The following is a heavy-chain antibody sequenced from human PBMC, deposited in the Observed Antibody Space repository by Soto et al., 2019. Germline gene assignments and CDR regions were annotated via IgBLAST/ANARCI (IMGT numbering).Heavy chain of an antibody. CDR1: GCTYTGYG. D-gene: IGHD2-21*02. CDR2: INAGNGNT. Sequence: VSSRAAGCTYTGYGMLWVLQAKKQRLEWMGWINAGNGNTKYSQKFQGRVTITRDTSASTAYMELSSLRSEDTAVYYCARGPYCGGDYYRRPFAYWGQGTLVTVSS. V-gene: IGHV1-3*01. J-gene: IGHJ4*02. CDR3: ARGPYCGGDYYRRPFAY.